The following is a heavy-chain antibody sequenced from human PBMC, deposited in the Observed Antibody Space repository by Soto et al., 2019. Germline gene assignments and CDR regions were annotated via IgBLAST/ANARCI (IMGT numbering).Heavy chain of an antibody. V-gene: IGHV3-21*04. CDR3: AGDPYYYGSAF. CDR1: GFTFSSYN. CDR2: ISGSSNHI. Sequence: PGGSLRLSCAASGFTFSSYNMNWVRQAPGKGLEWVSSISGSSNHIFHADSVKGRFTVSRDNAKNSLYLQMNSLRAEDTAVYYCAGDPYYYGSAFWGQGALVTVSS. D-gene: IGHD3-10*01. J-gene: IGHJ4*02.